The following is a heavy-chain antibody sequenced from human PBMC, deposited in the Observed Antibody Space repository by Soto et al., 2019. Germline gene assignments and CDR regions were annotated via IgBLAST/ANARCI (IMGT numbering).Heavy chain of an antibody. J-gene: IGHJ2*01. CDR1: GFTFSNYW. V-gene: IGHV3-7*01. Sequence: PGGSLRLSCAASGFTFSNYWMSWVRQAPGKGLEWVANIKQDGSEKNYKDSAKGRLTISRDNAKNSLSLQMNSLRAEDTAVYYCARRATTAAGYLDLWGRGTMVTVYS. CDR2: IKQDGSEK. D-gene: IGHD1-26*01. CDR3: ARRATTAAGYLDL.